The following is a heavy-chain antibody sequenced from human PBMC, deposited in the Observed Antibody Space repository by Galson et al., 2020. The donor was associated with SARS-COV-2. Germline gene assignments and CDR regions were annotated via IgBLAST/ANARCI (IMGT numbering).Heavy chain of an antibody. V-gene: IGHV3-30-3*01. CDR1: GFTFSSYA. CDR3: ARALVFDFDY. CDR2: ISYDGSNK. Sequence: GGSLRLSCAASGFTFSSYAMHWVRQAPGKRLEWVAVISYDGSNKYYADSVKGRFTISRDNSKNTLYLQMNSLRAEDTAVYYCARALVFDFDYWGQGTLVTFSS. J-gene: IGHJ4*02. D-gene: IGHD2-8*02.